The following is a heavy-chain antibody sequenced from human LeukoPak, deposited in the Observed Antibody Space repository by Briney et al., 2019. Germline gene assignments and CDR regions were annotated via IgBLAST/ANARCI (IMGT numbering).Heavy chain of an antibody. J-gene: IGHJ1*01. CDR2: IIGSGGST. CDR3: AKGGGSYPPPNL. D-gene: IGHD1-26*01. V-gene: IGHV3-23*01. Sequence: GGALILSCAASGFTFSSYSMSWVRQAPGKGLEGGSAIIGSGGSTYYSDSVKGGFTISRDNSKNQLYLQMTSLRAEDTAVYYCAKGGGSYPPPNLWGQGTLVTVSS. CDR1: GFTFSSYS.